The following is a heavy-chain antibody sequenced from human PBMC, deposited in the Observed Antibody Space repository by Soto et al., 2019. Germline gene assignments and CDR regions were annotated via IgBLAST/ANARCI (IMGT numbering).Heavy chain of an antibody. V-gene: IGHV2-70*11. CDR1: GFSLSTSGVC. D-gene: IGHD1-1*01. J-gene: IGHJ6*03. Sequence: GSGPTPVNPTQTLTRTCTFSGFSLSTSGVCVNWIRQPPGEALEWLARIDWDDDKYYSTSLKTRLTISKDTSKNQVVLTMTNMDPVDTATYYCARTRNRYGYYYHYYMDVWGKGTTVTSP. CDR2: IDWDDDK. CDR3: ARTRNRYGYYYHYYMDV.